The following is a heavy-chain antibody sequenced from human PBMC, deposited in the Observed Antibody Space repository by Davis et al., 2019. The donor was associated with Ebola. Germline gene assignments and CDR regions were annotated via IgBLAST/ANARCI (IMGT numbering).Heavy chain of an antibody. CDR1: GGSISSNSYY. CDR3: ARPWYSGTYYDAYDI. CDR2: IYYSGST. Sequence: SETLSLTCTVSGGSISSNSYYWGWIRQPPGKGLEWIGSIYYSGSTYYNPSLKSRVTISVDTSKNQFSLKLSSVTAADTAVYYCARPWYSGTYYDAYDIWGQGTMVAVSS. J-gene: IGHJ3*02. V-gene: IGHV4-39*01. D-gene: IGHD1-26*01.